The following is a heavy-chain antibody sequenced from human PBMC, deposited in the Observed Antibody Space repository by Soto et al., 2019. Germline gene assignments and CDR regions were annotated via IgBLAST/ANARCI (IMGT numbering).Heavy chain of an antibody. D-gene: IGHD2-2*01. CDR2: IIPIFGTA. J-gene: IGHJ5*02. Sequence: QVQLVQSGAEVKKPGSSVKVSCKASGGTFSSYAISWVRQAPGQGLEWMGGIIPIFGTANYAQKFQGRVTITADKATRTAYMEQSSLRSEDTAGYYCARDNNVVVPAAMRLYSNWFDPWGQGTLVTVSS. CDR3: ARDNNVVVPAAMRLYSNWFDP. CDR1: GGTFSSYA. V-gene: IGHV1-69*06.